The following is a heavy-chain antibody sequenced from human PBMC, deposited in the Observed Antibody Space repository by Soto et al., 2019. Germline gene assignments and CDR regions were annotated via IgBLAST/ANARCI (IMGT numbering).Heavy chain of an antibody. Sequence: AREKKLEWVAVIWYDGSNKYYADSVKGRFTISRDNSKNTLYLQMNSLRAEDTAVYYCARVLSEMRPPLRTTLFYY. V-gene: IGHV3-33*01. D-gene: IGHD1-7*01. CDR2: IWYDGSNK. CDR3: ARVLSEMRPPLRTTLFYY. J-gene: IGHJ6*01.